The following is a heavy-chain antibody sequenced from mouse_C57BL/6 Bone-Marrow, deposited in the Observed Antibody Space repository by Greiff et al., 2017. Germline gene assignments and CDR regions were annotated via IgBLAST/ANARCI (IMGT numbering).Heavy chain of an antibody. Sequence: QVQLQQPGAELVKPGASVKMSCKASGYTFTSYWITWVKQRPGQGLEWIGDIYPGCGSTNYNEKFKSKATLTVDTSSSTAYMQLSSLTSEDSAVYYCARVDDGYGYFDYWGQGTTLTVSS. J-gene: IGHJ2*01. CDR3: ARVDDGYGYFDY. CDR2: IYPGCGST. V-gene: IGHV1-55*01. D-gene: IGHD2-3*01. CDR1: GYTFTSYW.